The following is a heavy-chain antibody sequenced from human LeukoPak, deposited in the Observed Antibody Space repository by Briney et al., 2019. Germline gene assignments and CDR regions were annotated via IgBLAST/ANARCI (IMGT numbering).Heavy chain of an antibody. CDR2: IYPGDSDT. J-gene: IGHJ3*02. CDR1: GYSFTSYW. CDR3: ASALYYYDSSGYRPYAFGI. Sequence: GESLKISCKGSGYSFTSYWIGWVRQMPGKGLEWMGIIYPGDSDTRYSPSFQGQVTISADKSISTAYLQWSSLKASDTAMYYCASALYYYDSSGYRPYAFGIWGQGTMVTVSS. D-gene: IGHD3-22*01. V-gene: IGHV5-51*01.